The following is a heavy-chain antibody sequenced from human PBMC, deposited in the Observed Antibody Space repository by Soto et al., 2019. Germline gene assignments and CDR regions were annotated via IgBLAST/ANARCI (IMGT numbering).Heavy chain of an antibody. Sequence: QVQLVQSGTEVRKPGASVNVSCKASGYTFTNYDINWVRQATGQGLEWMGWMNPNSGNTGYSEKFQGRVTMTRDTSTNIAYMELNSLKSEDTAVYYCARSSYGDTWGQGTLVTVSS. J-gene: IGHJ4*02. CDR2: MNPNSGNT. CDR3: ARSSYGDT. D-gene: IGHD4-17*01. CDR1: GYTFTNYD. V-gene: IGHV1-8*01.